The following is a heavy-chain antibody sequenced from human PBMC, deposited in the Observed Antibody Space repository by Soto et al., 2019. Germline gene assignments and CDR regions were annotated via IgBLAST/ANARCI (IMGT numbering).Heavy chain of an antibody. Sequence: ETLSLTCAVYGGSFSGYYWSWIRQPPGKGLEWIGEINHSGSTNYNPSLKSRVTISVDTSKNQFSLKLSSVTAADTAVYYCAREGVTHAFDIWGQGTMVTVS. J-gene: IGHJ3*02. CDR1: GGSFSGYY. D-gene: IGHD5-18*01. CDR3: AREGVTHAFDI. CDR2: INHSGST. V-gene: IGHV4-34*01.